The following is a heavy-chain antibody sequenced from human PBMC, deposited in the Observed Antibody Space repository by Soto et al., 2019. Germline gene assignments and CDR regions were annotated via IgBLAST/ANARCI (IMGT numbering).Heavy chain of an antibody. Sequence: QLQLQESGPGLVKPSETLSLTCTVSGGSISSSSYYWGWIRQPPGKGLEWIGSIYYSGSTYYNPSLKSRVTISVDTSKNQFSLKLSSVTAADTAVYYCAGTYYDYVWGSYRLDYWGQGTLVTVSS. V-gene: IGHV4-39*01. CDR1: GGSISSSSYY. J-gene: IGHJ4*02. CDR2: IYYSGST. D-gene: IGHD3-16*02. CDR3: AGTYYDYVWGSYRLDY.